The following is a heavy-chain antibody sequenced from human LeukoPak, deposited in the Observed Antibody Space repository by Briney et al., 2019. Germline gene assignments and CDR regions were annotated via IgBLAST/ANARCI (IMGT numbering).Heavy chain of an antibody. V-gene: IGHV3-48*04. Sequence: GSLRLSCAASGFTFSSYAMSWVRQAPGKGLEWVSYISSSGSTIYYADSVKGRFTISRDNAKNSLYPQMNSLRAEDTAVYYCAELGITMIGGVWGKGTTVTISS. CDR1: GFTFSSYA. D-gene: IGHD3-10*02. CDR3: AELGITMIGGV. CDR2: ISSSGSTI. J-gene: IGHJ6*04.